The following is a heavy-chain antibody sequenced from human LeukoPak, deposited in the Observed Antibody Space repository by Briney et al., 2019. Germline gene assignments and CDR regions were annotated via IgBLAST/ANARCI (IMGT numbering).Heavy chain of an antibody. D-gene: IGHD5-12*01. J-gene: IGHJ4*02. Sequence: SETLSLTCTVSGGSISSYYWSWIRQPPGKGLEWIGYIYYSGSTNYNPSLKSRVTISVDTSRNQFSLRLSSVTAADTAVYYCARARGTAYSGYVHDYWGQGTRVTVSS. CDR1: GGSISSYY. CDR3: ARARGTAYSGYVHDY. CDR2: IYYSGST. V-gene: IGHV4-59*01.